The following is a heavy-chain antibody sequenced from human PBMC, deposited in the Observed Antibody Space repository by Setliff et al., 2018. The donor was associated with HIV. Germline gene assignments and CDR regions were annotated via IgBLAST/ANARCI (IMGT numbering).Heavy chain of an antibody. CDR3: ARDPLYGTGYYSDAFDI. Sequence: GESLKISCAGYGFTVSSNYMSWVRQAPGKGLEWVSVIYSGRKTYYGDSVKGRFTISRDNSKNTLYLQMRDLRPYDTAVYYCARDPLYGTGYYSDAFDIWGQGTMVTVSS. V-gene: IGHV3-66*02. D-gene: IGHD3-22*01. CDR2: IYSGRKT. CDR1: GFTVSSNY. J-gene: IGHJ3*02.